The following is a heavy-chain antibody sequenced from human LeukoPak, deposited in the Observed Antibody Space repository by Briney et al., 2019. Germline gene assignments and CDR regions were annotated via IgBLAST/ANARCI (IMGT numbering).Heavy chain of an antibody. Sequence: GGSLRLFCATSGFIFSNYAMSWVRQAPGKGLEWVSGIRGSDGSTYYADSVKGRFSISRDTSKSTLYLQMSSLRAEDTAVYYCAKALSTYFYGSGSGAGWFDSWGQGTLVTASS. CDR2: IRGSDGST. CDR1: GFIFSNYA. J-gene: IGHJ5*01. CDR3: AKALSTYFYGSGSGAGWFDS. V-gene: IGHV3-23*01. D-gene: IGHD3-10*01.